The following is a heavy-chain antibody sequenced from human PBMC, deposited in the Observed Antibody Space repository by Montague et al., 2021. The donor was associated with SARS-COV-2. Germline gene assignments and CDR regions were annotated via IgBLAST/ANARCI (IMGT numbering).Heavy chain of an antibody. Sequence: SLRLSCPASGFTFSSYGMHWVRQAPGKGLEWVAVIWYDGSNKYYADSVKGRFTISRDNSKNTLYLQMNSLRAEDTAVYYCARDPHDFWSGYYKGNDAFDIWGQGTMVTVSS. V-gene: IGHV3-33*01. J-gene: IGHJ3*02. CDR2: IWYDGSNK. CDR3: ARDPHDFWSGYYKGNDAFDI. CDR1: GFTFSSYG. D-gene: IGHD3-3*01.